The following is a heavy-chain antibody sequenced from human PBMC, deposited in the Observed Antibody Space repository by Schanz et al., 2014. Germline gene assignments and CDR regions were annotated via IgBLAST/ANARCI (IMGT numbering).Heavy chain of an antibody. V-gene: IGHV3-30*02. CDR3: AKSGDAYLLDY. D-gene: IGHD7-27*01. Sequence: QVQLVESGGGMVQPGGSLRLSCAASGFMFSSYGMHWVRQAPGKGLEWVAFIRYDGSKKYYADSVKGRFTISRDNSKNTVYLQMNSLRGEDTAVYYCAKSGDAYLLDYWGQGTLVTVSS. CDR1: GFMFSSYG. J-gene: IGHJ4*02. CDR2: IRYDGSKK.